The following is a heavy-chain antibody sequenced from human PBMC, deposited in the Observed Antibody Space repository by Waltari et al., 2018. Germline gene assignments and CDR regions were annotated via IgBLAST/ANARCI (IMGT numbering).Heavy chain of an antibody. D-gene: IGHD3-22*01. V-gene: IGHV1-69*12. CDR1: GGTLHNYV. J-gene: IGHJ4*02. CDR3: ARSYYYDRIGDYPSLGAFDY. Sequence: QVQLVQSGAEVKKHWSSVQVSCTAFGGTLHNYVLSRVQITPGQGLEWMGGIIPIFGTPNYAQKCQGRVTIIADESTSTVYMELSSLRSEDTAVYYCARSYYYDRIGDYPSLGAFDYWGQGTLVTVSS. CDR2: IIPIFGTP.